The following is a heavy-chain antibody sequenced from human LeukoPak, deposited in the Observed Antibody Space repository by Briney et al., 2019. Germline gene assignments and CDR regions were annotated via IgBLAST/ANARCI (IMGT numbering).Heavy chain of an antibody. D-gene: IGHD1-26*01. CDR1: GYTFTSYY. CDR3: ARDSGSYRYLESFYY. J-gene: IGHJ4*02. CDR2: INPSGGST. Sequence: GASVKVSCKASGYTFTSYYMHWVRQAPGQGLEWMGIINPSGGSTSYAQKFQGRVTMTRDTSTSTVYMELSSLRSEDTAVYYCARDSGSYRYLESFYYWGQGTLVTVSS. V-gene: IGHV1-46*01.